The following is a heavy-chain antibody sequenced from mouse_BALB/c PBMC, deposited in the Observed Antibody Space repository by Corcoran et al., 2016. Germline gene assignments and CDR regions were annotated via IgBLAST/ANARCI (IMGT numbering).Heavy chain of an antibody. CDR1: GYTFTDYT. CDR3: ALLRREGYVDY. Sequence: EAQLQQSGPELVKPGAAVKISCKTSGYTFTDYTMQWVKQSHGKSIEWIGGINPNNGGTSYNQKFKGKATLTVDKSSSTAYMELRSLTSEDSAVYYCALLRREGYVDYWGQGTTLAVSS. CDR2: INPNNGGT. J-gene: IGHJ2*01. V-gene: IGHV1-18*01. D-gene: IGHD2-4*01.